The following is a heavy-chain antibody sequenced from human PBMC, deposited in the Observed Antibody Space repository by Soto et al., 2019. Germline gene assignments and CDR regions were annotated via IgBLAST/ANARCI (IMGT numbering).Heavy chain of an antibody. J-gene: IGHJ4*02. D-gene: IGHD6-6*01. CDR2: IRAYNGNT. CDR1: GYTFTSYG. Sequence: QFQLVQSGAEVKKPGASVKVSCKASGYTFTSYGISWGRQAPGQGLEWMGWIRAYNGNTNYAQKLQGRVTMTTDTSTSTAYMERRSMRSADTAVYYCARDHGSISLAAREAYWGQGTLVTVSS. CDR3: ARDHGSISLAAREAY. V-gene: IGHV1-18*01.